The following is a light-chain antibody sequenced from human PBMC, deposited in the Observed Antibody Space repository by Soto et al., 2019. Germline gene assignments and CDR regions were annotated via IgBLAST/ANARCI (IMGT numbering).Light chain of an antibody. CDR2: EVT. V-gene: IGLV2-23*02. Sequence: QSALTQPASVSGSPGQSVTISCSGSDIGNYNLVSWYQHLPGRAPKLLIFEVTMRPSGISDRFSGSKSASTASLTISGLQAEDEGDYYCASYAGSRTYVFXSGTK. CDR1: SDIGNYNL. CDR3: ASYAGSRTYV. J-gene: IGLJ1*01.